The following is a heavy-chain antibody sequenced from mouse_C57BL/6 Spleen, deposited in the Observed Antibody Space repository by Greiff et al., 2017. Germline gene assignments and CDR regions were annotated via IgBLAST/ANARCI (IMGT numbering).Heavy chain of an antibody. CDR2: IDPNSGGT. Sequence: QVHVKQPGAELVKPGASVKLSCKASGYTFTSYWMHWVKQRPGRGLEWIGRIDPNSGGTKYNEKFKSKATLTVDKPSSTAYMQLSSLTSEDSAVYYCARDTTAHYYAMDYWGQGTSVTVSS. D-gene: IGHD1-2*01. CDR1: GYTFTSYW. J-gene: IGHJ4*01. CDR3: ARDTTAHYYAMDY. V-gene: IGHV1-72*01.